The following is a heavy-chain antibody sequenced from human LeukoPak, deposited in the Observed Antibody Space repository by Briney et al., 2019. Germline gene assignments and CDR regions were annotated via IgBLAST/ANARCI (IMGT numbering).Heavy chain of an antibody. D-gene: IGHD5-18*01. CDR1: GFGFSVHW. Sequence: GGSLRLSCAASGFGFSVHWMHWVRQAPGKGLVWVAHINEDGTSASHADSVKGRFTISRDNAKNTLYLQMNSLTVEDTAVYYCARVPTNSYGFGQWGQGSLVTVSS. V-gene: IGHV3-74*01. J-gene: IGHJ4*02. CDR2: INEDGTSA. CDR3: ARVPTNSYGFGQ.